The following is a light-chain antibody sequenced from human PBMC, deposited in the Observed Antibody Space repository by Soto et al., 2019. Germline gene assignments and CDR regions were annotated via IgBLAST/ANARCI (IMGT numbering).Light chain of an antibody. CDR1: HSVNSH. CDR2: GAS. Sequence: EIVLTQSPDTLSLSPGERATLSCRASHSVNSHVAWYQQKPGQAPRLLLYGASTRATGIPVRFSGSGFGTEFTLTISSLQSEDFAVYYCQQYKNWPLFGQGTRLEIK. J-gene: IGKJ5*01. CDR3: QQYKNWPL. V-gene: IGKV3-15*01.